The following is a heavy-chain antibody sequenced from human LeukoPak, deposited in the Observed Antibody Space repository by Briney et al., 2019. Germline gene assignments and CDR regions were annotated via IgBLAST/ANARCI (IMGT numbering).Heavy chain of an antibody. V-gene: IGHV3-48*03. D-gene: IGHD1-26*01. Sequence: GGSLRLSCAASGFTFSSYEMNWVRQAPGKGLEWVSYISSSGSTIYYADSVKGRFTISRDNVKNTVDLQVSGLKEEDTAVYYCARDWGQRGVGATLANWGQGTLVIVSS. J-gene: IGHJ4*02. CDR2: ISSSGSTI. CDR3: ARDWGQRGVGATLAN. CDR1: GFTFSSYE.